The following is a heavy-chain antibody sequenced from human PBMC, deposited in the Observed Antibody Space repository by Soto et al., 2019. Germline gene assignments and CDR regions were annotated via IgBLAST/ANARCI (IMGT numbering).Heavy chain of an antibody. CDR2: IYYSGNT. J-gene: IGHJ3*02. CDR1: GGSVSSTTYY. CDR3: ARDYQLLSVGAFDI. V-gene: IGHV4-31*03. D-gene: IGHD2-2*01. Sequence: PSETLSLTCTVSGGSVSSTTYYWDWIRQTPGKGLEWIGYIYYSGNTYYNPSLKSRVTISVDTSKNQFSLKLSSVTAADTAVYFCARDYQLLSVGAFDIWGQGTMVTVSS.